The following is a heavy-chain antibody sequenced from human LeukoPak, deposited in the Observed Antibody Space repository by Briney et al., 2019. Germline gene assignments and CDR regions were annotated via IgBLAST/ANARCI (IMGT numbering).Heavy chain of an antibody. V-gene: IGHV4-61*01. CDR3: ARGTVSMYYMDV. CDR2: IYYSGST. D-gene: IGHD5/OR15-5a*01. Sequence: SETLSLTCTVSGGSISTSSYSWSWIRQPPGKGLEWIANIYYSGSTNYNPSLKSRVTISLDTSKNQFSLRLSSVTAADTAVYYCARGTVSMYYMDVWGKGTTVTISS. J-gene: IGHJ6*03. CDR1: GGSISTSSYS.